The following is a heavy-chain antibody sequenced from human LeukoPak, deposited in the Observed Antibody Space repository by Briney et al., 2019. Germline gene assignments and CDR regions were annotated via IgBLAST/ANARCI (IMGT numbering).Heavy chain of an antibody. CDR3: ARGVRYYDFWSGSSLNLDY. V-gene: IGHV1-2*02. J-gene: IGHJ4*02. CDR1: GYTFTGYY. D-gene: IGHD3-3*01. CDR2: INPNSGGT. Sequence: GASVKVSCKASGYTFTGYYMHWVRQAPGQGLEWMGWINPNSGGTNYAQKFQGRFTMTRDTSISTAYMELSRLRSDDTAVYYCARGVRYYDFWSGSSLNLDYWGQGTLVTVSS.